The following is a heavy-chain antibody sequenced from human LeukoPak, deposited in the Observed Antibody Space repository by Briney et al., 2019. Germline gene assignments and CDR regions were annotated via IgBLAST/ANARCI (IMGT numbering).Heavy chain of an antibody. Sequence: GASVKVSCKASGCTFTSYAMHWVRQAPGQRLEWMGWINAGNGNTKYSQKFQGRVTITRDTSASTAYMELSSLRSEDTAVYYCARNSPRFYGSGSRPLYNWFDPWGQGTLVTVSS. D-gene: IGHD3-10*01. CDR3: ARNSPRFYGSGSRPLYNWFDP. J-gene: IGHJ5*02. CDR1: GCTFTSYA. V-gene: IGHV1-3*01. CDR2: INAGNGNT.